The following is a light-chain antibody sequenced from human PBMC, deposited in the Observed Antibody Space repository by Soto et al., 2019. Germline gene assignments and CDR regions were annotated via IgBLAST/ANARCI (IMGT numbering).Light chain of an antibody. J-gene: IGLJ3*02. Sequence: QAVVTQEPSFSVSPGRTVTLTCGLSSGSVSTSYYPSWYQQTPGQAPRTLIYTTNNRSSGVPDRFSGSILGTKAALTITGAQADDESDYYCVLYMGSGISVFGGGTKLTVL. V-gene: IGLV8-61*01. CDR2: TTN. CDR3: VLYMGSGISV. CDR1: SGSVSTSYY.